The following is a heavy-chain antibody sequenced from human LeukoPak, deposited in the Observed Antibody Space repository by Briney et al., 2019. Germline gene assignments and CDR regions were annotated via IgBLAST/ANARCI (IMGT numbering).Heavy chain of an antibody. J-gene: IGHJ4*02. D-gene: IGHD3-10*01. V-gene: IGHV4-59*01. CDR3: ARGYYGSGSYYNY. CDR2: IYYSGST. CDR1: GGSISSYY. Sequence: SDTLSLTCTVSGGSISSYYWRWIRQPPGKGLEWIGYIYYSGSTNYNPSLKSRVTISVDTSKNQFSLKLSSVTAADTAVYYCARGYYGSGSYYNYWGQGTLVTVSS.